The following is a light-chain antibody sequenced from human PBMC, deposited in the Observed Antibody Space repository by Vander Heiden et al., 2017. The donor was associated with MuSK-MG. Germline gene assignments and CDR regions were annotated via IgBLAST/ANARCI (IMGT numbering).Light chain of an antibody. CDR2: GNT. CDR1: SSNPGSSH. J-gene: IGLJ3*02. CDR3: AAWDDSLSGWV. Sequence: QSVLTQPPPPSGPPGQRVTISCSGRSSNPGSSHVYWHHHFPGTAPKLLIYGNTQRPSGVPDRFSVSKSGTSASLAISGLRSEDEADYYCAAWDDSLSGWVFGGGTKLTVL. V-gene: IGLV1-47*01.